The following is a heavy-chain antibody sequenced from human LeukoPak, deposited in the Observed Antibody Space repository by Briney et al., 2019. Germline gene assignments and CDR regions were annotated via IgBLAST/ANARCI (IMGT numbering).Heavy chain of an antibody. D-gene: IGHD2-2*01. CDR2: MNHSGST. J-gene: IGHJ6*03. V-gene: IGHV4-34*01. Sequence: SETLSLTCAVYGGSFSDYYWGWIRQPPGKGLEWIGEMNHSGSTNYNPSLKGRVTISVDPSNDPFSLQPSPVTAAATAVYYCARGKEEIVVVPAAAAGYYYYYMDVWGKGTTVTVSS. CDR1: GGSFSDYY. CDR3: ARGKEEIVVVPAAAAGYYYYYMDV.